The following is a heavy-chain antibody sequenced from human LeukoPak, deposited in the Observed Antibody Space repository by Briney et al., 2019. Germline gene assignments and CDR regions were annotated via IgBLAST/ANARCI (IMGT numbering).Heavy chain of an antibody. D-gene: IGHD2-2*01. CDR2: ISSSGSTI. V-gene: IGHV3-48*03. Sequence: GGSLRLSCAASGFTFSSYEMNWVRQAPGKGLEWVSYISSSGSTIYYADSVKGRFTISRDNAKNSLYLQMNSLRAEDTAVYYCAGDRGRLYCSSTSCPGWFDPWGQGTLVTVSS. J-gene: IGHJ5*02. CDR3: AGDRGRLYCSSTSCPGWFDP. CDR1: GFTFSSYE.